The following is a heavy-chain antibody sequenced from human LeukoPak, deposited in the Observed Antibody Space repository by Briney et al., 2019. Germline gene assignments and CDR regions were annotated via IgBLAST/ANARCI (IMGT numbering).Heavy chain of an antibody. Sequence: GGSLRLSCAASGFTFSSYAMSWVRQAPGKGLEWVSAIGDSGDTYYADPVKGRFTISRDNSKNTLYLQMNSLRAEDTAVYYCAKVGVCGADCYYLDYWGQGILVTVSS. J-gene: IGHJ4*02. D-gene: IGHD2-21*02. CDR2: IGDSGDT. CDR3: AKVGVCGADCYYLDY. V-gene: IGHV3-23*01. CDR1: GFTFSSYA.